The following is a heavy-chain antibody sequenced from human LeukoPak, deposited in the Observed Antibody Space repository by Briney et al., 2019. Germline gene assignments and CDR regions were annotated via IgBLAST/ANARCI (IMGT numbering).Heavy chain of an antibody. D-gene: IGHD2-2*01. CDR3: ATGYGVVDNFDY. V-gene: IGHV1-24*01. CDR2: FDPEDGET. CDR1: GYTLTELS. J-gene: IGHJ4*02. Sequence: GASVKVSCKVSGYTLTELSMHWVRQAPGKGLEWMGGFDPEDGETIYAQKFQGRVTMTEDTSTDTGYMELSSLRSEDTAVYYCATGYGVVDNFDYWGQGTLVTVSS.